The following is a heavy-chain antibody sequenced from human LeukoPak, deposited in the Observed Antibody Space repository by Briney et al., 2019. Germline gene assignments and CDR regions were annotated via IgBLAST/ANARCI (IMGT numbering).Heavy chain of an antibody. CDR1: GGSMSSFY. CDR2: IYYSGST. V-gene: IGHV4-59*12. Sequence: SETLSLTCTVSGGSMSSFYWSWIRQPPGKGLEYIGYIYYSGSTNYNSALKSRLTLSVDTSKNQFSLKLSSVTAADTAVYYCARGAELGTTFDYWGQGTLVTVSS. D-gene: IGHD7-27*01. CDR3: ARGAELGTTFDY. J-gene: IGHJ4*02.